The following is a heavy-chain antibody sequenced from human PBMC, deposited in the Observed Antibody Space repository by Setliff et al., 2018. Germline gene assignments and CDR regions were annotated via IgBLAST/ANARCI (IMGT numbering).Heavy chain of an antibody. V-gene: IGHV3-21*01. Sequence: GGSLRLSCVASGFNFGNSNMNWVRQAPGKGLEWVSSINPHNDYIYYADAVKGRFTISRDSAENAVYLQMNNLSAEDTAVYYCAGSRAWIPIFDSWGQGTLVTVSS. D-gene: IGHD5-12*01. CDR3: AGSRAWIPIFDS. J-gene: IGHJ4*02. CDR2: INPHNDYI. CDR1: GFNFGNSN.